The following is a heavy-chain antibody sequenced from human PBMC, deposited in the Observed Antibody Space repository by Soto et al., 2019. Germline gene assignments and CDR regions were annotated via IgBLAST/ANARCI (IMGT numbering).Heavy chain of an antibody. CDR3: ARVERGTATTVVDAFDI. CDR2: MSHSGGT. D-gene: IGHD1-1*01. V-gene: IGHV4-34*01. CDR1: GGSVNSGNYY. Sequence: QVQLQQWGAGLLKPSETLSLTCAVFGGSVNSGNYYWSWIRQPPGKGLEWIGEMSHSGGTHFNPSLSSRVTLAVDTSKIHFSLKMSCVTAADTALYYCARVERGTATTVVDAFDIWGPGTMVTVSS. J-gene: IGHJ3*02.